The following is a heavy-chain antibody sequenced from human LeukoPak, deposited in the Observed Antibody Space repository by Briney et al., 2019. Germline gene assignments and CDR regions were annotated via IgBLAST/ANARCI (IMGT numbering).Heavy chain of an antibody. D-gene: IGHD6-13*01. J-gene: IGHJ3*02. V-gene: IGHV3-74*01. Sequence: GGSLRLSCAASGFTFSSYWMHWVRQAPGKGLVWVSRINSDGSSTSYADSVKGRFTISRDNAKNSLYLQMNSLRAEDTAVYYCARDRLAAAGTKPSDAFDIWGQGTMVTVSS. CDR2: INSDGSST. CDR3: ARDRLAAAGTKPSDAFDI. CDR1: GFTFSSYW.